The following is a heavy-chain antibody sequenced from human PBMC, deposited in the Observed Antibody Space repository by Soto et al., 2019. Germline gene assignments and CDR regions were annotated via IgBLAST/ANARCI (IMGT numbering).Heavy chain of an antibody. CDR1: GFTFSSYG. Sequence: QVQLVESGGGVVQPGRSLRLSCAASGFTFSSYGMHWVRQAPGKGLEWVAVIWYDGSNKYYADSVKGRFTISRDNSKNTLYLQMNSLRAEDTAVYYCARDLPKEDNYYYGSGSYYNPHYGMDVWGQGTTVTVSS. V-gene: IGHV3-33*01. CDR3: ARDLPKEDNYYYGSGSYYNPHYGMDV. J-gene: IGHJ6*02. D-gene: IGHD3-10*01. CDR2: IWYDGSNK.